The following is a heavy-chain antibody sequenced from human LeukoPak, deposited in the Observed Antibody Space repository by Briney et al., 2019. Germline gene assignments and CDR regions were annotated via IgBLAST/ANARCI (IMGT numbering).Heavy chain of an antibody. J-gene: IGHJ4*02. Sequence: SETLSLTCTVSGGSMSNYYWNWIRQPPGKGLEWIGYVYYSGTTNYNPSLKSRVTMSVDTSKNQFSLKLSSVTAADTAVYYCARDRGTWNDDGFDYWGQGTLVTVSS. CDR1: GGSMSNYY. V-gene: IGHV4-59*12. CDR2: VYYSGTT. CDR3: ARDRGTWNDDGFDY. D-gene: IGHD1-1*01.